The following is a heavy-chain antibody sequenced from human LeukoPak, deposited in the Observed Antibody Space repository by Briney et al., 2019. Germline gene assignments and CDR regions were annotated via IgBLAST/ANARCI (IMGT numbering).Heavy chain of an antibody. CDR1: GYTFTGYY. J-gene: IGHJ6*02. V-gene: IGHV1-2*02. Sequence: ASVKVSCKASGYTFTGYYMHWVRQAPGQGLEWMGWINPNSGGTNYAQKFQGRVTMTRDTSISTAYMELSRLRSDDTAVYYCARGDHYDSSGYGPKYGMDVWGQGTTVTVSS. D-gene: IGHD3-22*01. CDR3: ARGDHYDSSGYGPKYGMDV. CDR2: INPNSGGT.